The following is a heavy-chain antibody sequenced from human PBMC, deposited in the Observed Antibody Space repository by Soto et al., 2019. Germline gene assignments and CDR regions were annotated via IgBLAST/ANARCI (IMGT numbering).Heavy chain of an antibody. Sequence: GESLKISCKGAGYSFSSNWIGWVRQVPGKGLEWMGIIYPADSDTRYSPSFQGQVTISADKSISTAYLQWSSLKASDTAMYYLGRYVSGIYSTDIFLDFWGQGTPVPVSS. CDR3: GRYVSGIYSTDIFLDF. CDR2: IYPADSDT. D-gene: IGHD1-26*01. V-gene: IGHV5-51*01. CDR1: GYSFSSNW. J-gene: IGHJ4*02.